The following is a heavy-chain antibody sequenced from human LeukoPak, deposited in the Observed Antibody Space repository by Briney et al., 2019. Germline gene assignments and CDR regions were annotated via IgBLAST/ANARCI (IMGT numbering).Heavy chain of an antibody. Sequence: GGSLRLSCAASGFTFSSYEMIWVRQAPGKGLEWVSYISSSGSTIYYADSVKGRFTISRDNAKNSLYLQMNSLRVEDTAVYYCARLEGSSPFDYWGQGTLVTVSS. J-gene: IGHJ4*02. D-gene: IGHD6-6*01. CDR2: ISSSGSTI. V-gene: IGHV3-48*03. CDR3: ARLEGSSPFDY. CDR1: GFTFSSYE.